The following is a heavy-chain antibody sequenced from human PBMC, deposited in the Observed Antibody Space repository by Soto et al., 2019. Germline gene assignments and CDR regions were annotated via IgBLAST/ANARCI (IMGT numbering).Heavy chain of an antibody. Sequence: QVQLVESGGGVVQPGRSLRLSCAASGFTFSSYGMHWVRQAPGKGLEWVAVIWYDGSNKYYADSVKGRFTISRDNSKNTLYLQMNRLRAEDTAVYYCARDEGLTQQLVYYFDYWGQGTLVTVSS. V-gene: IGHV3-33*01. CDR1: GFTFSSYG. CDR3: ARDEGLTQQLVYYFDY. J-gene: IGHJ4*02. D-gene: IGHD6-13*01. CDR2: IWYDGSNK.